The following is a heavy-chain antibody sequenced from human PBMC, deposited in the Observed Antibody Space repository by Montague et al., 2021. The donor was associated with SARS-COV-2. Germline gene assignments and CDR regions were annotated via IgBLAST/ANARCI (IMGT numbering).Heavy chain of an antibody. J-gene: IGHJ4*02. D-gene: IGHD3-10*01. Sequence: SETLSLTCSVSGGSIGSYYWSWLRQPPGKGLEWIGYIYYSGSSTYSPSFKSRVTISLDTPKNQFSLKLSSVTAADTAVYYCARSLDPSGTYYLPYWGQGTLVTVSS. CDR2: IYYSGSS. V-gene: IGHV4-59*01. CDR1: GGSIGSYY. CDR3: ARSLDPSGTYYLPY.